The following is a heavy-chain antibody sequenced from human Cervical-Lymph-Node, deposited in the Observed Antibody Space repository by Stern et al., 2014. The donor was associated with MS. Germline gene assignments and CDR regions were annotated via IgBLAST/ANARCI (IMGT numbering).Heavy chain of an antibody. Sequence: QVQLVQSGAEVKKPRSSVKVSCKASGGTFSTYAISWVRPAPGPGLEWTGTIIPLIDTANYAQNFQGRVTITADESTTTAYLELTSLRSEDTAVYYCARDLYCNTTSCSSWGQGTQVTVSS. CDR2: IIPLIDTA. J-gene: IGHJ5*02. V-gene: IGHV1-69*18. D-gene: IGHD2-2*01. CDR3: ARDLYCNTTSCSS. CDR1: GGTFSTYA.